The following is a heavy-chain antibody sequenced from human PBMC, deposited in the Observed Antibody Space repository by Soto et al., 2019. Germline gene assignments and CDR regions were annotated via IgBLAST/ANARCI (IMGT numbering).Heavy chain of an antibody. J-gene: IGHJ6*02. Sequence: GSLRLSCAGSGFSFSVSAIHWVRQASGKGLVWVSRINSDGSSTSYADSVKGRFTISRDNSKNTLYLQMNSLRAEDTSVYYCAKDRGVATSNYYYGMDVWGQGTTVLVSS. V-gene: IGHV3-74*01. D-gene: IGHD5-12*01. CDR1: GFSFSVSA. CDR3: AKDRGVATSNYYYGMDV. CDR2: INSDGSST.